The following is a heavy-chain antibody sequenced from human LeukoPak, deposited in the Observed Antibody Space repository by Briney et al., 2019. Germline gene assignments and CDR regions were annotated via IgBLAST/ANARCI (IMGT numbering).Heavy chain of an antibody. J-gene: IGHJ4*02. CDR3: AREKESRGYFDH. CDR2: ISGSGGST. CDR1: GFTFSNYA. Sequence: GGSLRLSCAASGFTFSNYAMSWVRQAPGKGLEWVSAISGSGGSTYYADSVKGRFTTSRDNSKNTLFLQMNSLSAEDTGVYYCAREKESRGYFDHWGQGTLVTVSS. D-gene: IGHD3-22*01. V-gene: IGHV3-23*01.